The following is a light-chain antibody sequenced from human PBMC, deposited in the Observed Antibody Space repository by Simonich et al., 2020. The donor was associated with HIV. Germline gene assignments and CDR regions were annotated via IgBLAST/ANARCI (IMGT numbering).Light chain of an antibody. J-gene: IGLJ3*02. CDR2: EES. V-gene: IGLV2-14*02. Sequence: QSALTQPASVSGSPGQSITISCTGTSSDVGSYNLVSWYQHHPGKAPKLIIYEESKRPSGVPDRFSGSKSGTSASLAISGLRSEDEADYYCAAWDDSLSALEFGGGTKLTVL. CDR3: AAWDDSLSALE. CDR1: SSDVGSYNL.